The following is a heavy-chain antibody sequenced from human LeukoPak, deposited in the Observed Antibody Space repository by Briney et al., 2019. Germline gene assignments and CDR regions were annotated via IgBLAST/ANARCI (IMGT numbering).Heavy chain of an antibody. J-gene: IGHJ4*02. Sequence: PGRSLRLSCAASGFTFSSYAMHWVRQAPGKGLEWVAVISYDGSNKYYADSAKGRFTISRDNSKNTLYLQMNSLRAEDTAVYYCTRGAVAGHHNPFFDYWGQGTLVTVSS. CDR1: GFTFSSYA. CDR2: ISYDGSNK. V-gene: IGHV3-30-3*01. CDR3: TRGAVAGHHNPFFDY. D-gene: IGHD6-19*01.